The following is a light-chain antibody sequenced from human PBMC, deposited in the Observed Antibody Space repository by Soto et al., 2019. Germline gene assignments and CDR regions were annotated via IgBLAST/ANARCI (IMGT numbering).Light chain of an antibody. CDR1: SSDVGSYNR. V-gene: IGLV2-18*02. J-gene: IGLJ1*01. CDR3: YSFTSSNTYV. CDR2: EVS. Sequence: QSVLTQPPSVSGSPGQSVTISCTGTSSDVGSYNRVSWYQQPPGTAPKVIIYEVSNRPSGVPDRFSGYKSGNTASLTISGLYPEDEADYYCYSFTSSNTYVFGTGTKVTVL.